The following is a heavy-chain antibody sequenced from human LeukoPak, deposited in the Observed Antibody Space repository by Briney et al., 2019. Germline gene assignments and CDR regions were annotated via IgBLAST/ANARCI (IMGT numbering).Heavy chain of an antibody. Sequence: GGSLRLSCAASGFTFSSYAMSWVRQAPGKGLEWVSAISGSGGSTYYADSVKGRFTISRDNSKNTLYLQMNSLRAEDTAVYYCAKRFGSGYYPGHAFDIWGQGTMVTVSS. D-gene: IGHD3-3*01. CDR3: AKRFGSGYYPGHAFDI. J-gene: IGHJ3*02. CDR1: GFTFSSYA. V-gene: IGHV3-23*01. CDR2: ISGSGGST.